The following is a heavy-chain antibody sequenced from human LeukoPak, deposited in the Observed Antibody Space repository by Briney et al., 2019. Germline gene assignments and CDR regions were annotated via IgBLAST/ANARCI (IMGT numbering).Heavy chain of an antibody. CDR3: AKGGYCSSTSCYVGWFDP. CDR1: GFTFSSYV. D-gene: IGHD2-2*01. Sequence: PGGSLRLSCAASGFTFSSYVMNWVRQAPGKGLEGVSVISGGGGSTYYADSVKGRFTISRDNSKNTLFLQMNSLRAEDTAVYYCAKGGYCSSTSCYVGWFDPWGQGTLVTVSS. CDR2: ISGGGGST. J-gene: IGHJ5*02. V-gene: IGHV3-23*01.